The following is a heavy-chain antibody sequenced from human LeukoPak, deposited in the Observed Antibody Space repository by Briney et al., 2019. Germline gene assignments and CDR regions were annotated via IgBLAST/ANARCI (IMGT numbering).Heavy chain of an antibody. J-gene: IGHJ5*02. Sequence: SETLSLTCTVSGGSISSYYWSWIRQPPGKGLEWIGSIYYSGSTYYNPSLKSRVTISVDTSKNQFSLKLSSVTAADTAVYYCARDFVLRFLEWLPSNWFDPWGQGTLVTVSS. CDR1: GGSISSYY. CDR2: IYYSGST. V-gene: IGHV4-59*12. D-gene: IGHD3-3*01. CDR3: ARDFVLRFLEWLPSNWFDP.